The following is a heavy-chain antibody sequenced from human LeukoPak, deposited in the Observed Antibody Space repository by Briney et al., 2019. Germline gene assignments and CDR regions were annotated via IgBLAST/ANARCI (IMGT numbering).Heavy chain of an antibody. D-gene: IGHD3-3*01. CDR1: GGSISSSSYY. CDR2: IYYSGST. J-gene: IGHJ5*02. CDR3: ARGAYDFWSGYYSGGWFDP. Sequence: SETLSLTCTVSGGSISSSSYYWGWIRQPPGKGLEWIGSIYYSGSTYYNPSLKSRVTISVDTSKNQFSLKLSSVTAADTAVYYCARGAYDFWSGYYSGGWFDPWGQGTLVTVSS. V-gene: IGHV4-39*07.